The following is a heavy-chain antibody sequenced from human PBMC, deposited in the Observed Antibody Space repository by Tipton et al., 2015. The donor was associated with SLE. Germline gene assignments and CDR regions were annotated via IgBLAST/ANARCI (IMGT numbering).Heavy chain of an antibody. CDR3: ARRIRGSNPYFYFYYGLDV. CDR1: GVSITSSNW. Sequence: SLRLSCAVSGVSITSSNWWSWVRQAPGKGLESIGEIYDSGNINYNPSLKSRVTISVDKSKNQFSLKLTSVTAADTAVYYCARRIRGSNPYFYFYYGLDVWGHGTTVTVSS. CDR2: IYDSGNI. J-gene: IGHJ6*02. D-gene: IGHD3-10*01. V-gene: IGHV4-4*02.